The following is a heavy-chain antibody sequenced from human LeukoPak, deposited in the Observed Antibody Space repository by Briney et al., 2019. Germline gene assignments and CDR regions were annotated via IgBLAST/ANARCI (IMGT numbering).Heavy chain of an antibody. CDR3: AKDEAYYDSSGQPGVFDY. V-gene: IGHV3-30*04. Sequence: GRSLRLSCAASGFTFSSYAMHWVRQAPGKGLEWVAVISYDGSNKYYADSVKGRFTISRDNSKNTLYLQMNSLRAEDTAVYYCAKDEAYYDSSGQPGVFDYWGQGTLVTVSS. CDR1: GFTFSSYA. CDR2: ISYDGSNK. D-gene: IGHD3-22*01. J-gene: IGHJ4*02.